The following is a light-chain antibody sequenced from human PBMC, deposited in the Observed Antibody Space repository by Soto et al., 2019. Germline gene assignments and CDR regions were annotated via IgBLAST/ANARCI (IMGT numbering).Light chain of an antibody. Sequence: SYELTQPPSVSVSPGQTASIACSGENLGKKYVSWYQQKPGQSPILVIYEDTKRPSGIPERFSGSNSGNTATLTISGTQAMDEADYYCQAWDSSTGVFGAGTKLTVL. CDR3: QAWDSSTGV. V-gene: IGLV3-1*01. CDR1: NLGKKY. J-gene: IGLJ1*01. CDR2: EDT.